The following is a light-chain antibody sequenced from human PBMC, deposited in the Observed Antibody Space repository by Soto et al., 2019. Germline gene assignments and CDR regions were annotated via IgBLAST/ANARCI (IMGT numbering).Light chain of an antibody. J-gene: IGLJ1*01. CDR3: SSHTSGSTRV. CDR1: NGDVGGYDY. CDR2: EVT. V-gene: IGLV2-14*01. Sequence: SAPPQPASLSGAPGQSIAISCTGTNGDVGGYDYVSWYQQHPDKAPKLMIYEVTKRPSWVSNRFSGSKSGNTASLTISGLQPEDEADYYCSSHTSGSTRVFGSGTKVTVL.